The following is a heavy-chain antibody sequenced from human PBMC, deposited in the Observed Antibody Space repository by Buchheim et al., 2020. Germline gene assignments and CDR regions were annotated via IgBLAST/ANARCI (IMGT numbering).Heavy chain of an antibody. Sequence: QVQLVESGGGVVQPGRSLRLSCAASGFTFSSYGMHWVRQAPGKGLEWVAVIWYDGSNKYYADSVKGRFTISRDNSKNTLYLQMNSLRAEDTAVYYCARHYYYDSSGYYGGPPQDDCDYWGQGTL. CDR2: IWYDGSNK. CDR3: ARHYYYDSSGYYGGPPQDDCDY. D-gene: IGHD3-22*01. J-gene: IGHJ4*02. V-gene: IGHV3-33*01. CDR1: GFTFSSYG.